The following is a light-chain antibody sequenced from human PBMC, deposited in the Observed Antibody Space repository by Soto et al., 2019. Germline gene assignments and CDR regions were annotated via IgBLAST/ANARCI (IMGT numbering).Light chain of an antibody. V-gene: IGKV3-20*01. Sequence: EIVLTQSPGTLFLSPGERATLSCRASQSVSSSYLAWYQQKPGQAPRLLIYGASSRATGIPDRFSGSGSGTDFTLTISRLEPEDFAVYYCQQYGSSPPITFGGGTKVDIK. CDR1: QSVSSSY. CDR3: QQYGSSPPIT. J-gene: IGKJ4*01. CDR2: GAS.